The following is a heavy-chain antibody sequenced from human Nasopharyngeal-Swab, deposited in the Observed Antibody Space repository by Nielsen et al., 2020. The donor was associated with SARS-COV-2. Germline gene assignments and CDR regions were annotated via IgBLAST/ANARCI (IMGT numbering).Heavy chain of an antibody. V-gene: IGHV3-43D*03. CDR2: ITSDGDTT. Sequence: GESLKISCAASGSIFHDFAMHWVRQAPGKGLEWVSLITSDGDTTLYADSVKGRFTISRDNSRNSLYLQMNSLRLEDTAFYYCAKPTIFGAEIDYWGQGTLVTVSS. CDR3: AKPTIFGAEIDY. CDR1: GSIFHDFA. J-gene: IGHJ4*02. D-gene: IGHD3-3*01.